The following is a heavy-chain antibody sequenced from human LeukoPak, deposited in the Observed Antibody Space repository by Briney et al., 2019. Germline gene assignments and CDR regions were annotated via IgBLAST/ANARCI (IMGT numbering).Heavy chain of an antibody. D-gene: IGHD4-17*01. CDR3: ARVREYGDLIYYYYYMDV. CDR2: IDHTGST. J-gene: IGHJ6*03. Sequence: SETLSLTCTVSDDSITIYYWTWIRQPPGKGLEWIGYIDHTGSTNYNPSLNSRVTISRDTSKNHFSLELSSVTAADTAVYYCARVREYGDLIYYYYYMDVWGKGTTVTVSS. CDR1: DDSITIYY. V-gene: IGHV4-59*01.